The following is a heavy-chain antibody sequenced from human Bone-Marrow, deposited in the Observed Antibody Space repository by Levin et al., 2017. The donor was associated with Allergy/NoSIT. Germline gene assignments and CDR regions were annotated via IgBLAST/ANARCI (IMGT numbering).Heavy chain of an antibody. D-gene: IGHD2-15*01. CDR2: ISSSSSYI. V-gene: IGHV3-21*01. J-gene: IGHJ4*02. CDR3: ARDFYLGYCSGGSCYYIDH. CDR1: GFAFSDYT. Sequence: GESLKISCAASGFAFSDYTMNWVRQAPGKGLEWVSSISSSSSYIYYADSVKGRFTISRDNAKNSLYLQMNSLRAEDTAVYFCARDFYLGYCSGGSCYYIDHWGQGTLVTVSS.